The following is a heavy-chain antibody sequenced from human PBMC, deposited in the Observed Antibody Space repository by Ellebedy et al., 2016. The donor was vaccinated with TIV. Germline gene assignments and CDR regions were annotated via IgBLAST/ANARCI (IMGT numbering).Heavy chain of an antibody. CDR3: ARYSGAYGNTFDI. CDR2: IHYSGST. Sequence: MPSETLSLTCTVSGGSISSYYWGWIRQPPGQGLAWIGYIHYSGSTNYNPSLRSRVTISIDTSKNQFPLKLSSVTAADTAVYYCARYSGAYGNTFDIWGRGTVVTVSS. J-gene: IGHJ3*02. V-gene: IGHV4-59*08. CDR1: GGSISSYY. D-gene: IGHD1-26*01.